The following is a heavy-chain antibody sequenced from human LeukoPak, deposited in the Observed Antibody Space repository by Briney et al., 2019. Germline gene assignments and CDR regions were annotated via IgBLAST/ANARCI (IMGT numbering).Heavy chain of an antibody. Sequence: EGSLRLSCAASGFTFGDFGMSWVRQVPGKGLEWLCGINWNGGSTGYADSVKGRFTISRDNAKNSLFLQMNSLRVEDTAWYYCARGGYDSSGYYRTYYFHYWGQGTLVTVSS. D-gene: IGHD3-22*01. V-gene: IGHV3-20*04. CDR1: GFTFGDFG. J-gene: IGHJ4*02. CDR3: ARGGYDSSGYYRTYYFHY. CDR2: INWNGGST.